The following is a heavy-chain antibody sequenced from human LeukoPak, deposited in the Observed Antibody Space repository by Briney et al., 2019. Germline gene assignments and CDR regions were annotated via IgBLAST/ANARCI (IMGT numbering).Heavy chain of an antibody. J-gene: IGHJ6*03. CDR3: ARLDYYYYYYMDV. CDR2: INHSGST. CDR1: GGSFSGYY. V-gene: IGHV4-34*01. Sequence: KASETLSLTCAVYGGSFSGYYWSWIRQPPGKGLEWIGEINHSGSTNYNPSLKSRVTISVDTSKNQFSLKLSSVTAADMAVYYCARLDYYYYYYMDVWGKGTTVTVSS.